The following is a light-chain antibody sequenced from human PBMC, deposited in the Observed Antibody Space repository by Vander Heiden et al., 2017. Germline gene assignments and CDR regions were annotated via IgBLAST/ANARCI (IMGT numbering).Light chain of an antibody. J-gene: IGKJ4*01. CDR2: KAS. Sequence: QLTQSPSPLPASVGDRVTITCRASQSINSWLAWYQQKPGKAPNILIYKASSLQSGVPSRFSGSGSGTEFTLTISSLQPEDFATYYCHHYENYPLTVGGGTKVEIK. CDR3: HHYENYPLT. V-gene: IGKV1-5*03. CDR1: QSINSW.